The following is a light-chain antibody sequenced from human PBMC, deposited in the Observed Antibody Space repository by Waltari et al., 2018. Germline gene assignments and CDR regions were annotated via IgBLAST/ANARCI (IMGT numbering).Light chain of an antibody. CDR3: QQYGSSSWT. Sequence: EIVLTQSPGTLSLSPGERATLSGRASQSVSSSYLAWYQQKPGQAPRLLIYGASSRATGIPDRFSGSGSGTDFTLTISRLEPEDFAVYYCQQYGSSSWTFGQGP. J-gene: IGKJ1*01. CDR1: QSVSSSY. CDR2: GAS. V-gene: IGKV3-20*01.